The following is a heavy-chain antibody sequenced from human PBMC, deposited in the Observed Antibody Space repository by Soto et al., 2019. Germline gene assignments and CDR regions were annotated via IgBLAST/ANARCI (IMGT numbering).Heavy chain of an antibody. CDR2: TNSDGSSI. CDR1: GFTFSRYW. V-gene: IGHV3-74*01. CDR3: ARLPVDTITSLDY. Sequence: EVQLVESGGDLVQPGGFLRLSCATSGFTFSRYWMHWVRQVPGKGLVWVSRTNSDGSSISYSDSVKGRFTIPRDNAKNTLYLQMNSLRVEDTAVYYCARLPVDTITSLDYWGQGTLVTVSS. D-gene: IGHD3-3*01. J-gene: IGHJ4*02.